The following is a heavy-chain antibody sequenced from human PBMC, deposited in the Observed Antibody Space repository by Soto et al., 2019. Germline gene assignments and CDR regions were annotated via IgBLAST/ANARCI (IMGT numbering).Heavy chain of an antibody. CDR1: GASINNFY. J-gene: IGHJ4*02. V-gene: IGHV4-4*07. CDR2: IYSRGST. D-gene: IGHD3-16*01. CDR3: ARGGAYYFDS. Sequence: QVQLQESGPGLVKPSETLSLACPVSGASINNFYWSWIRQSARKGLEWIGRIYSRGSTDYNPSLKSRVTMSIDTSKIQLSLTLTSVTAADTAVYYCARGGAYYFDSWGQGVLVTVSS.